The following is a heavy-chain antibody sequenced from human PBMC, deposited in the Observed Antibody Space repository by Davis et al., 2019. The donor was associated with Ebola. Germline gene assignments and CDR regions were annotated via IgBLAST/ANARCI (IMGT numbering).Heavy chain of an antibody. D-gene: IGHD1-26*01. CDR1: GFTFSSYA. V-gene: IGHV3-23*01. Sequence: GGSLRLSCAASGFTFSSYAMSWVRQAPGKGLEWVSAISGSGGSTYYADSVKDRFTISRDNSKNTLYLQMNSLRAEDTAVYYCAKGGGSYGNWYFDLWGRGTLVTVSS. J-gene: IGHJ2*01. CDR3: AKGGGSYGNWYFDL. CDR2: ISGSGGST.